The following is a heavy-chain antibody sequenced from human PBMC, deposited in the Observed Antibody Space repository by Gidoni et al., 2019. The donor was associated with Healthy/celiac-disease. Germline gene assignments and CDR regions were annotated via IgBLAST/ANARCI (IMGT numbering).Heavy chain of an antibody. CDR3: ARESSQWLVPHFDY. CDR2: IKQDGSEK. D-gene: IGHD6-19*01. CDR1: GFTFSSYW. Sequence: EVQLVESGGGLVQPGGFLRLSCAASGFTFSSYWMSWVRQAPGKGLEWVANIKQDGSEKYYVDSVKGRFTISRDNAKNSLYLQMNSLRAEDTAVYYCARESSQWLVPHFDYWGQGTLVTVSS. V-gene: IGHV3-7*01. J-gene: IGHJ4*02.